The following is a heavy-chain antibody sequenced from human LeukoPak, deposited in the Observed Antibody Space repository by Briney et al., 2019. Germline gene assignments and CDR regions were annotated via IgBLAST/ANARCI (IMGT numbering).Heavy chain of an antibody. Sequence: GASVKVSCKASGYTFTGYYMHWVRQAPGQGLEWMGWINPNSGGTNYAQKFQGRVTMTRDTSISTAYMELSRLRSDDTAVYYCVRFGDIWNDVFGYWGQGTLVTVSS. CDR3: VRFGDIWNDVFGY. CDR2: INPNSGGT. D-gene: IGHD1-20*01. CDR1: GYTFTGYY. J-gene: IGHJ4*02. V-gene: IGHV1-2*02.